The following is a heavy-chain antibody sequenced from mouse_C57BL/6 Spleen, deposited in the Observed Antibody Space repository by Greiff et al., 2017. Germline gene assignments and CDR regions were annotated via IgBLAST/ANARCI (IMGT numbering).Heavy chain of an antibody. CDR1: GYAFSSYW. CDR2: IYPRAGDT. V-gene: IGHV1-80*01. Sequence: VQLQQSGAELVKPGASVKISCKASGYAFSSYWMNWVKQRPGKGLGWIGQIYPRAGDTNYNGKFKGKATLTADKSSSTAYMQLSSLTSEDSAVYFCARTYDYDRDWYFDVWGTGTTVTVSS. J-gene: IGHJ1*03. D-gene: IGHD2-4*01. CDR3: ARTYDYDRDWYFDV.